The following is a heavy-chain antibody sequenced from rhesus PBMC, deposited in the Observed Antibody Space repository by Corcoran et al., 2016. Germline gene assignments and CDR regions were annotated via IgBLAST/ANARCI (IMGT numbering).Heavy chain of an antibody. J-gene: IGHJ4*01. V-gene: IGHV5-20*01. CDR3: AKLRGYSYSYFSGFDY. D-gene: IGHD5-12*01. Sequence: EVQLVQSGAEVKRPGESLKISCKTSGYSFTSYWISWVRQMPGKGLEWMGAIEPSDSDTRYNPSFQVQVTISAEKSISTAYLQWSRLKASDTATYYCAKLRGYSYSYFSGFDYWGQGVLVTVSS. CDR2: IEPSDSDT. CDR1: GYSFTSYW.